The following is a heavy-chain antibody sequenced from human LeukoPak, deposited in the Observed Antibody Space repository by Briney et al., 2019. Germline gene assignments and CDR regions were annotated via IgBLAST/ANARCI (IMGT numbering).Heavy chain of an antibody. Sequence: GASVKVSCKVSGYTLTVLSMHWVRQAPGKGLEWMGSFDPEDGETIYAQKFQGRVTMTEDTSTDTAYMELSSLRSEDTAVYYCATGSRNGYNFADYFDYWGQGTLVTVSS. D-gene: IGHD5-24*01. CDR1: GYTLTVLS. CDR3: ATGSRNGYNFADYFDY. V-gene: IGHV1-24*01. J-gene: IGHJ4*02. CDR2: FDPEDGET.